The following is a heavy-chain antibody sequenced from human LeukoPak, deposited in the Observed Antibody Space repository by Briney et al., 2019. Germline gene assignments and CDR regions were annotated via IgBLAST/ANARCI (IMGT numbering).Heavy chain of an antibody. D-gene: IGHD2-15*01. CDR1: GGSFSGYY. Sequence: SETLSLTCAVYGGSFSGYYWSWIRQPPGKGLEWIGEINHSGSTNYNPSLKSRVTISVDTSKNQFSLKLSSVTAADTAVYYCAREGVVGAYGHFDYWGQGTLVT. J-gene: IGHJ4*02. CDR3: AREGVVGAYGHFDY. V-gene: IGHV4-34*01. CDR2: INHSGST.